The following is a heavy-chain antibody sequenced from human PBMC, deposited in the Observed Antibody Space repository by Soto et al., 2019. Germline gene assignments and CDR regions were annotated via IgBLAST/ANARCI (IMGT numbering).Heavy chain of an antibody. V-gene: IGHV3-23*01. D-gene: IGHD3-16*01. CDR3: AKKPSNYVIDY. Sequence: PGGSLRLSCAASGFTLSSSTMNWVRQAPGKGLEWVSTISASGISTYYADSVKGRFTISRDNSQNTLYLQMNSLSAEDTALYFCAKKPSNYVIDYWGQGTLVTVPS. CDR2: ISASGIST. CDR1: GFTLSSST. J-gene: IGHJ4*02.